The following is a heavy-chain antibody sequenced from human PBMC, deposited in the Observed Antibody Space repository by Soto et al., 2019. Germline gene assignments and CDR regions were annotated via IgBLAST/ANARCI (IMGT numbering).Heavy chain of an antibody. V-gene: IGHV4-39*01. D-gene: IGHD5-12*01. CDR3: ARDSGYDLDYYYYGMDV. CDR2: IYYSGST. Sequence: SETLSLTCTVSGGSISSSIDYWGGIRRPPGKGLEWIGSIYYSGSTYYNPSLKSRVTISVDTSKNQFSLKLSSVTAADTAVYYCARDSGYDLDYYYYGMDVWGQGTTVT. CDR1: GGSISSSIDY. J-gene: IGHJ6*02.